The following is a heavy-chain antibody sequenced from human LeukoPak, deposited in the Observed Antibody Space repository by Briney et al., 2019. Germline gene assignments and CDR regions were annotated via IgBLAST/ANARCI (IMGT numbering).Heavy chain of an antibody. CDR1: GFTFSSYE. D-gene: IGHD5-12*01. CDR2: ISSSGSTI. CDR3: ARDLGYSGAL. J-gene: IGHJ4*02. V-gene: IGHV3-48*03. Sequence: PGGSLRLSCAASGFTFSSYEMNWVRQAPGKGREWVSYISSSGSTIYYADSVKGRFTISRDNPKNSLYLQMNSLRAEDTAVYYCARDLGYSGALWGQGTLVTVSS.